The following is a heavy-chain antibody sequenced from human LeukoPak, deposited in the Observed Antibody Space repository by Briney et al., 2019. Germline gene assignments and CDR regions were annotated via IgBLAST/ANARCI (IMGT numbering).Heavy chain of an antibody. J-gene: IGHJ5*02. CDR1: GGSISSGSYY. V-gene: IGHV4-39*07. Sequence: SETLSLTCTVSGGSISSGSYYWSWIRQPPGKGLEWIGSIYYSGSTYYNPSLRSRVTISVDTSKNQFSLKLSSVTAADTAVYYCARVWDHGDYGENWFDPWGQGTLVTVSS. CDR2: IYYSGST. D-gene: IGHD4-17*01. CDR3: ARVWDHGDYGENWFDP.